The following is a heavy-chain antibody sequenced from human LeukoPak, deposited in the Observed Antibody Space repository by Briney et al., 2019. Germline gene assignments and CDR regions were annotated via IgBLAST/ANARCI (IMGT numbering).Heavy chain of an antibody. D-gene: IGHD6-13*01. Sequence: GASVKVSCKASGYTFTGYYLHWVRQAPGQGLEWMGWINPNRGDTKYAQKFQGRVTMARATPISTAYMELSRLISDDTAVYYCARSRGQQLAYFDYWGQGTLVTVSS. CDR1: GYTFTGYY. CDR2: INPNRGDT. V-gene: IGHV1-2*02. CDR3: ARSRGQQLAYFDY. J-gene: IGHJ4*02.